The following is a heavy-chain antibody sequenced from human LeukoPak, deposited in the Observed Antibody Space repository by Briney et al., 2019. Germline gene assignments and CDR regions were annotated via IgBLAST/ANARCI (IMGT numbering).Heavy chain of an antibody. CDR2: ISSSSSTI. J-gene: IGHJ4*02. Sequence: GGSLRLSCAASGFTFSSYSMNWVRQAPGKGLEWVSYISSSSSTIYYADSVKGRYTISRDNAKNSLYLQMNSLRAEDTAVYYCVRDGNILTGSKYNFDDWGQGTLVTVSS. D-gene: IGHD3-9*01. V-gene: IGHV3-48*01. CDR3: VRDGNILTGSKYNFDD. CDR1: GFTFSSYS.